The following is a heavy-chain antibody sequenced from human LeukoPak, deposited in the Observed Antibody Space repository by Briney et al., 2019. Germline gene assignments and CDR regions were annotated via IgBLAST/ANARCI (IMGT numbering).Heavy chain of an antibody. CDR2: ISHDGSNK. D-gene: IGHD2-2*01. Sequence: PGGSLRLSCAASGFTFSSHAIHWVRQAPGKGLEWVALISHDGSNKKYADSVKGRFTISRDNSQNTLYLQMNSLRAEDTAVYYCASSVVPAATNWYFDLWGRGTLVTVSS. J-gene: IGHJ2*01. V-gene: IGHV3-30-3*01. CDR1: GFTFSSHA. CDR3: ASSVVPAATNWYFDL.